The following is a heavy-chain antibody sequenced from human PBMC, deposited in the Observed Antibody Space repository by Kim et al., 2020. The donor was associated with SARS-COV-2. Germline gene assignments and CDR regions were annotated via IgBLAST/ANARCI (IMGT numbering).Heavy chain of an antibody. CDR3: ATEYSSSSNYYYGMDV. Sequence: GGSLRLSCAASGFTFSSYGMHWVRQAPGKGLEWVAVIWYDGSNKYYADSVKGRFSISRDNSTNTLHLQMNSLRAEDTAVYYCATEYSSSSNYYYGMDVWGQGTTVTDPS. CDR2: IWYDGSNK. CDR1: GFTFSSYG. V-gene: IGHV3-33*01. D-gene: IGHD6-6*01. J-gene: IGHJ6*02.